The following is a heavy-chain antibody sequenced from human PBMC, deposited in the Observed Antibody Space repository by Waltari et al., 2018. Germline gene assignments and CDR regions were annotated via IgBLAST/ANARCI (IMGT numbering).Heavy chain of an antibody. CDR3: ARDGSGSYPITRWFDP. J-gene: IGHJ5*02. CDR2: IYYSGST. Sequence: QVQLQESGPGLVKPSETLSLTCTVPGGSFSSYYWSWIRQPPGKGLEWIGYIYYSGSTNYNPSLKSRVTISVDTSKNQFSLKLSSVTAADTAVYYCARDGSGSYPITRWFDPWGQGTLVTVSS. D-gene: IGHD1-26*01. V-gene: IGHV4-59*01. CDR1: GGSFSSYY.